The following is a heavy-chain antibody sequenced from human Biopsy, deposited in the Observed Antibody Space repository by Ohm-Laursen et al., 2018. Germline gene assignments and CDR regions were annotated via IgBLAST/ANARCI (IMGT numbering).Heavy chain of an antibody. CDR2: ISWNSFGI. V-gene: IGHV3-9*01. J-gene: IGHJ3*02. Sequence: SLRLSCTASGFTVSTTYMSWVRQAPGKGLEWVSGISWNSFGIGYADSVKGRFTISRDNAKNFLYLQMNNLRPEDTALYYCAKIHCSGGSCYPNAFDMWGHGTRVTVS. D-gene: IGHD2-15*01. CDR1: GFTVSTTY. CDR3: AKIHCSGGSCYPNAFDM.